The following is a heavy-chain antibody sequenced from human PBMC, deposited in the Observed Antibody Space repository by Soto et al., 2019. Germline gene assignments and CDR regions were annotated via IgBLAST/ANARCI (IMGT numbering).Heavy chain of an antibody. V-gene: IGHV4-34*01. D-gene: IGHD3-10*01. CDR2: INHSGST. CDR3: ASVYYYGSGSYYRYSSYYYYGMDV. CDR1: GGSFSGYY. Sequence: QVQLQQWSAGLLKPSETLSLTCAVYGGSFSGYYWSWIRQPPGKGLEWIGEINHSGSTNYNPSLKSRVTISVDTSKNQFSLKLSSVTAADTAVYYCASVYYYGSGSYYRYSSYYYYGMDVWGQGTTVTVSS. J-gene: IGHJ6*02.